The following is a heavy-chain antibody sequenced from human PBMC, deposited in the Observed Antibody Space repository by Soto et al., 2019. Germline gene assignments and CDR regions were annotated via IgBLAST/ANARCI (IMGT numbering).Heavy chain of an antibody. Sequence: GESLKISYAASGFTFRSYWMSWVLQAPGKGLEWVANIKQDGSEKYHVDSVKGRFTISRDNAKNSLYLQMNSLRVEDTAVYYCARDGNYGDYPSYCDTWGQGTLVTVSS. D-gene: IGHD4-17*01. J-gene: IGHJ4*02. CDR2: IKQDGSEK. V-gene: IGHV3-7*01. CDR1: GFTFRSYW. CDR3: ARDGNYGDYPSYCDT.